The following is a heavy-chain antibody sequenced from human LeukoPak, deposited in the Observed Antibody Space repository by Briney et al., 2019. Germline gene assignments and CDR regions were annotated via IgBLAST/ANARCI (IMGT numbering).Heavy chain of an antibody. V-gene: IGHV3-30*18. CDR1: GFTFSYYG. J-gene: IGHJ4*02. Sequence: GGSLRLSCAASGFTFSYYGMHWVRQAPGKGLEWVAVISYDGSNKSYADSVKGRFTISRDNSKNTLYLQMNTLRAEDTAVYYCAKLVTGTNNYFDYWGRGTLVTVSS. D-gene: IGHD2-8*01. CDR2: ISYDGSNK. CDR3: AKLVTGTNNYFDY.